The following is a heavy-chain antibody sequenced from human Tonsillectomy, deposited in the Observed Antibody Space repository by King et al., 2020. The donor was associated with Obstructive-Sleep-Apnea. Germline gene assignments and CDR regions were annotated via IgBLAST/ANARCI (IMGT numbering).Heavy chain of an antibody. V-gene: IGHV1-8*01. CDR2: MNPNSGNT. CDR1: GYTFTNYD. D-gene: IGHD1-26*01. J-gene: IGHJ6*02. CDR3: ARISGSYGLDYYYGMDV. Sequence: VQLVESGAEVKKPGASVKVSCKASGYTFTNYDINWVRQATGQGLERMGCMNPNSGNTGYAQKFQGRVTMTRNTSISTAYMELSSLRSEDTAVYYCARISGSYGLDYYYGMDVWGQGTTVTVSS.